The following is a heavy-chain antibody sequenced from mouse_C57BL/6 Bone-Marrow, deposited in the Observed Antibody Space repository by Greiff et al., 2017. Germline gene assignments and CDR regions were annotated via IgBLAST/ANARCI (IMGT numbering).Heavy chain of an antibody. J-gene: IGHJ4*01. CDR1: GYTFTSYW. CDR3: AREGYTAMDY. V-gene: IGHV1-55*01. CDR2: IYPGSGST. Sequence: VQLQQSGAELVKPGASVKMSCKASGYTFTSYWMTWVKQRPGQGLEWIGDIYPGSGSTNYTEKFKSKATLTVDTSSSTAYMQLSSLTSEDSAVYYCAREGYTAMDYWGQGTAVTVSS. D-gene: IGHD2-14*01.